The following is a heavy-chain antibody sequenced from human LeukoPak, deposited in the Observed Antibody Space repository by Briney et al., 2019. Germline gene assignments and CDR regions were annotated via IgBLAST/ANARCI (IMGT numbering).Heavy chain of an antibody. CDR1: GFTFSSYA. CDR3: AREVHDSSGYYYRIFDH. J-gene: IGHJ4*02. CDR2: ISYDGSNK. D-gene: IGHD3-22*01. V-gene: IGHV3-30-3*01. Sequence: GGSLRLSCAASGFTFSSYAMHWVRQAPGKGLEWVAVISYDGSNKYYADSVKGRFTISRDNSKNTLYLQMNSLRAEDTAVYYCAREVHDSSGYYYRIFDHWGQGTLVTVSS.